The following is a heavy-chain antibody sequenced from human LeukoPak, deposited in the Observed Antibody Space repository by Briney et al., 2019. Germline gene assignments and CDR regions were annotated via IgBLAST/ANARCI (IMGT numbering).Heavy chain of an antibody. J-gene: IGHJ4*02. Sequence: GRSLRLSCTASGFTFGDYAMNWVRQAPGKGLGWVGFIRNKAYGGTTEYAASVKGRFTISRDDSKNIAYLQMNSLKTEDTGVYYCTRGLGGNVVDYWGQGTLVTVSS. V-gene: IGHV3-49*04. D-gene: IGHD4-23*01. CDR2: IRNKAYGGTT. CDR3: TRGLGGNVVDY. CDR1: GFTFGDYA.